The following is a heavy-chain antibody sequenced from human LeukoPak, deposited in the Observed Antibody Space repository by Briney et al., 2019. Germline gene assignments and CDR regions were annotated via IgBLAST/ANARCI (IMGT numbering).Heavy chain of an antibody. Sequence: GGSLRLSCAASGFTFSSYAMSWVRQAPGKGLEWVSTISGSGVTTYYADSVKGQFTISRDKSKNTSYLQMNSLRVEDTAVYYCSRGIAASGTSPFDYWGQGTLVTVSS. CDR2: ISGSGVTT. CDR1: GFTFSSYA. D-gene: IGHD6-13*01. CDR3: SRGIAASGTSPFDY. V-gene: IGHV3-23*01. J-gene: IGHJ4*02.